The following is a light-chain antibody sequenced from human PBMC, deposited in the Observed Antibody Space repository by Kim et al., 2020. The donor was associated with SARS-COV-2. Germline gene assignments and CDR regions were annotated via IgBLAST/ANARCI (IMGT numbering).Light chain of an antibody. J-gene: IGLJ2*01. CDR1: SLRSSY. CDR2: GKN. V-gene: IGLV3-19*01. Sequence: SSELTQDPAVSVPFGQTVRITCPGASLRSSYATWYQQKPGQAPIVVIYGKNNRPSGIPDRFSGSSSGTTASLTITGTQAGDEAAYYCNSRDSTDNVVFGG. CDR3: NSRDSTDNVV.